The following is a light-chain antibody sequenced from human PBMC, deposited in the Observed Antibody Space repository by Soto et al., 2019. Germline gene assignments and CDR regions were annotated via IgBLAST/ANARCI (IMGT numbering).Light chain of an antibody. Sequence: EIVFTQSPATLSLSPGEGATLSCRARQSVYHYLAWYQQKPGQAPRLLIYDVSNRATGIPARFSGSGSGTDFTLTISSLETEDFAIYYCQQRNYWQVTFGQGTRLEI. V-gene: IGKV3-11*01. J-gene: IGKJ5*01. CDR2: DVS. CDR3: QQRNYWQVT. CDR1: QSVYHY.